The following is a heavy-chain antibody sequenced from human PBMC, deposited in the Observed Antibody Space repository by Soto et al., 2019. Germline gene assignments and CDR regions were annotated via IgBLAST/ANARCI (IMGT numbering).Heavy chain of an antibody. V-gene: IGHV4-61*01. CDR3: ARGVRYCGSTSCVSCFDP. D-gene: IGHD2-2*01. CDR2: IYYSGST. CDR1: GGSVSSGSYY. Sequence: QVQLQESGPGLVKPSETLSLTCTVSGGSVSSGSYYWSWIRQPPKKGREWIGYIYYSGSTSYNPSLKSRVTISVDTSKNQFSLKLSSVTAADTALYYCARGVRYCGSTSCVSCFDPWGQGTLVTVSS. J-gene: IGHJ5*02.